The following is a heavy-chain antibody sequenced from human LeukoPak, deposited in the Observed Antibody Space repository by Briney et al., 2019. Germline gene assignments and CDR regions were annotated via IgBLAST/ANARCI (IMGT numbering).Heavy chain of an antibody. D-gene: IGHD2-2*01. CDR1: GYTFTGYY. Sequence: ASVKVSCKASGYTFTGYYMHWVRQAPGQGLEWMGWIRPNSGGTNYAQKFQGRVTMTRDTSISTAYMELSRLRSDDTAVYYCARGGYCSSTSCYVGYYYGMDVWGQGTTVTVSS. CDR3: ARGGYCSSTSCYVGYYYGMDV. CDR2: IRPNSGGT. V-gene: IGHV1-2*02. J-gene: IGHJ6*02.